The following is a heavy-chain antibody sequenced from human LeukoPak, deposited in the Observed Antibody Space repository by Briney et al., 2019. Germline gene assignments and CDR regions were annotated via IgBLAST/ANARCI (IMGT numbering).Heavy chain of an antibody. D-gene: IGHD3-22*01. V-gene: IGHV3-23*01. Sequence: PGGSLRLSCAASGFTFSSYAMGSVRQAPGKGLEWVSAIKGSGGSTYYEDSVKGRFTISRDKSKTTLYLQMNSLRAEDTAVYYCAQPQREIVVVLSDAFDIWGQGTMVTVSS. CDR1: GFTFSSYA. CDR2: IKGSGGST. J-gene: IGHJ3*02. CDR3: AQPQREIVVVLSDAFDI.